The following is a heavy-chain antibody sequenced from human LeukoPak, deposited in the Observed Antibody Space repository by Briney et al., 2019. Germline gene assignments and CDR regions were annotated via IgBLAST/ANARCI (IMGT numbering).Heavy chain of an antibody. J-gene: IGHJ4*02. D-gene: IGHD3-22*01. Sequence: ASVKVSCKASGYTFTGYYMHWVRQAPGQGLEWMGIINPSGGSTSYAQKFQGRVTMTRDTSTSTVYMELSSLRSEDTAVYYCARDDSSGYVPWDYWGQGTLVTVSP. CDR3: ARDDSSGYVPWDY. CDR1: GYTFTGYY. CDR2: INPSGGST. V-gene: IGHV1-46*01.